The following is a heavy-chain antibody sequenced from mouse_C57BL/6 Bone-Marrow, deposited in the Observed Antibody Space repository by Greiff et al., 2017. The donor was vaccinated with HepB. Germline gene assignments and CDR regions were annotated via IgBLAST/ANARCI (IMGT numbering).Heavy chain of an antibody. CDR3: ARHGLFYYDYDGDAMDY. CDR2: INSDGGGST. V-gene: IGHV5-2*03. D-gene: IGHD2-4*01. J-gene: IGHJ4*01. Sequence: EVKLMESGGGLVQPGESLKLSCESNEYEFPSHDMSWVRKTPEKRLELVAAINSDGGGSTYYPDTVKGRFTISRDNAKNTLYLQMSRLKSEDTAMYYCARHGLFYYDYDGDAMDYWGQGTSVTVSS. CDR1: EYEFPSHD.